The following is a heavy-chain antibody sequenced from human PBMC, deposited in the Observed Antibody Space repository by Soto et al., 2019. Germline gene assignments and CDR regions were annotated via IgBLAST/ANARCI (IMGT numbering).Heavy chain of an antibody. CDR2: ISTVSSAT. J-gene: IGHJ6*02. D-gene: IGHD1-26*01. V-gene: IGHV3-11*06. CDR3: ARYSGSYLSAYFYGMDV. CDR1: GFTFSDYY. Sequence: QVQLVESGGGLVKPGGSLRLPCAASGFTFSDYYMTWIRQAPGKGLEWVSFISTVSSATNYADSVKGRFTISRDNAKNLVYLQMESLRAEDTAVYYCARYSGSYLSAYFYGMDVWGQGATVTVSS.